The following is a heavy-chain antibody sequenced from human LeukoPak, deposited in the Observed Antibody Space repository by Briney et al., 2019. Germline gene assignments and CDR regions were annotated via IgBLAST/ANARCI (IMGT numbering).Heavy chain of an antibody. J-gene: IGHJ3*02. CDR1: GFTFSSYA. CDR3: ARGESDTFDI. Sequence: GGSLRLSCAASGFTFSSYAMSWVRQAPGKGLEWVSVMSSGGYSEYHSDSVRGRFTISRDNSKDTLYLQMNSLRAEDTALYHCARGESDTFDIWGQGTMVTVSS. V-gene: IGHV3-23*01. CDR2: MSSGGYSE. D-gene: IGHD5-24*01.